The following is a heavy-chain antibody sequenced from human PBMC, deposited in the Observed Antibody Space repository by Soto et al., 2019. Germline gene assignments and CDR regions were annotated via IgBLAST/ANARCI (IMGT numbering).Heavy chain of an antibody. V-gene: IGHV3-21*01. CDR2: ISSSSSYI. D-gene: IGHD3-9*01. CDR3: ARGAGTYYDILGHFDY. Sequence: PGGSLRLSCAASGFTFSIYSMNWFRQAPGKGLEWVSSISSSSSYIYYADSVKGRFTISRDNAKNSLYLQMNSLRAEDTAAYYCARGAGTYYDILGHFDYWGQGTLVTVSS. CDR1: GFTFSIYS. J-gene: IGHJ4*02.